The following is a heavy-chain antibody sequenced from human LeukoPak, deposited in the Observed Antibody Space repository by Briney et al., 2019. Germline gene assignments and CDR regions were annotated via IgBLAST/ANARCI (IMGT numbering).Heavy chain of an antibody. CDR3: ARRRVATPPNYYYYHMDV. J-gene: IGHJ6*03. V-gene: IGHV4-34*01. CDR2: INHSGST. D-gene: IGHD5-12*01. CDR1: GGSFSGYY. Sequence: SETLSLTCAVYGGSFSGYYWSWIRQPPGKGLEWIGEINHSGSTNYNPSLKSRVTISVDTSKNQFSLKLSSVTAADTAVYYCARRRVATPPNYYYYHMDVWGKGTTVTISS.